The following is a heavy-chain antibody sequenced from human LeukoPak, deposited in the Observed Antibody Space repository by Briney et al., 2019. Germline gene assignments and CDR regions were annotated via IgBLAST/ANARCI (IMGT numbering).Heavy chain of an antibody. CDR2: ISSSSSYI. CDR3: ARDRAILYYYYVDV. CDR1: GFTFSSYS. J-gene: IGHJ6*03. Sequence: GGSLRLSCAASGFTFSSYSVNWVRQAPGKGLEWVSSISSSSSYIYYADSVKGRFTISRDNAKNSLYLQMNSLRAEDTAVYYCARDRAILYYYYVDVWGKGTTVTVSS. V-gene: IGHV3-21*01.